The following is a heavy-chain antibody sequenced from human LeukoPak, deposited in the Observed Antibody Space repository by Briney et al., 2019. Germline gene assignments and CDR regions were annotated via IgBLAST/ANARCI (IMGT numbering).Heavy chain of an antibody. CDR1: GFTFSSYA. D-gene: IGHD2-8*01. J-gene: IGHJ6*03. CDR2: ISGSGGST. Sequence: GGSLRLSCAASGFTFSSYAMSWVRQAPGKGLEWVSAISGSGGSTYYADSVKGRFTISRDNSKNTLYLQMYSLRAEDTAVYYCAKGGVYYYYYMDVWGKGTTVTVSS. V-gene: IGHV3-23*01. CDR3: AKGGVYYYYYMDV.